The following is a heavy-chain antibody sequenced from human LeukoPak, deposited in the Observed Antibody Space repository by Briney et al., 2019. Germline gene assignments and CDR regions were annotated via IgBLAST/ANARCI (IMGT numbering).Heavy chain of an antibody. CDR3: ARNRSFTVTNYWYFDL. Sequence: AGSLTLSCAASGFTFSSYSMNWVRQAPGKGLEWVSSISSSSSYIYYADSVKGRFTSSRDNAKNSLYLQMNSLRAEDTAVYYCARNRSFTVTNYWYFDLWGRGTLVTVSS. CDR1: GFTFSSYS. D-gene: IGHD4-17*01. V-gene: IGHV3-21*01. J-gene: IGHJ2*01. CDR2: ISSSSSYI.